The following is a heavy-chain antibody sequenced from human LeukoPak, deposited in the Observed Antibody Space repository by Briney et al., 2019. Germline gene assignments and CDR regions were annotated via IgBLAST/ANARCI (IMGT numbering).Heavy chain of an antibody. J-gene: IGHJ4*02. CDR3: TTRSPARYCSDGACYSSADY. D-gene: IGHD2-15*01. CDR2: IRSKADGGTP. Sequence: TSGGSLRLSCAASGFTFSSYAMSWVRQAPGKGLEWVGHIRSKADGGTPDYIAPVKGRFTISRDDSKDTLYLQMNSLNTEDTAMYYCTTRSPARYCSDGACYSSADYWGQGTLVTVSS. V-gene: IGHV3-15*01. CDR1: GFTFSSYA.